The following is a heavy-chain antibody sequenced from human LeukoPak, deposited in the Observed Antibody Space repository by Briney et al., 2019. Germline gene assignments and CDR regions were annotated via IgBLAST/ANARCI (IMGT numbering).Heavy chain of an antibody. CDR2: ISAYNGNT. J-gene: IGHJ4*02. Sequence: ASVKVSCKASGYTFTSYGISWVRQAPGQGLEWMGWISAYNGNTSYAQKLQGRVTMTTDTSTSTAYMELRSLRSDDTAVYYCARAGGSGGSGSLVDYWGQGTLVTVSS. D-gene: IGHD3-10*01. V-gene: IGHV1-18*01. CDR3: ARAGGSGGSGSLVDY. CDR1: GYTFTSYG.